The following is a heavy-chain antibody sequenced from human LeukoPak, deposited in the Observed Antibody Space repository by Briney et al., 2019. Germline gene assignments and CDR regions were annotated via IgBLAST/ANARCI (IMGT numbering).Heavy chain of an antibody. Sequence: GGSLRLSCVASGLTVSSNYMSWVRQTPGKGLEWVSVIFSGGKTQYAESVKGRFTISRDISKNTLYLQMSSLRVEDTAVYYCTRESRRIAAAGIGTFDYWGQGTLVTVSS. CDR1: GLTVSSNY. CDR3: TRESRRIAAAGIGTFDY. J-gene: IGHJ4*02. CDR2: IFSGGKT. V-gene: IGHV3-66*01. D-gene: IGHD6-13*01.